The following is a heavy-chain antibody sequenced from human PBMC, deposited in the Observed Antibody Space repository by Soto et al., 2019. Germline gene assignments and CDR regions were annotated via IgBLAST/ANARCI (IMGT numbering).Heavy chain of an antibody. CDR1: GFPFSSYA. D-gene: IGHD3-3*01. V-gene: IGHV3-23*01. CDR3: ANLPSVLRFLERHVVQYNWFDP. Sequence: LSLTCAASGFPFSSYAMSWVRQAPGKGLEWVSAISGSGGSTYYADSVKGRFTISRDNSKNTLYLQMNSLRAEDTAVYYCANLPSVLRFLERHVVQYNWFDPWGQGTLVTVSS. J-gene: IGHJ5*02. CDR2: ISGSGGST.